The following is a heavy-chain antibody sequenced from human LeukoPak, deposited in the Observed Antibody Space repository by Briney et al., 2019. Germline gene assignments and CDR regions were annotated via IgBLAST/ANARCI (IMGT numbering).Heavy chain of an antibody. CDR2: IIPIFGTA. J-gene: IGHJ4*02. CDR1: GGTFSSYA. CDR3: AGRYSSGWYVFDY. Sequence: SVKVSCKASGGTFSSYAISWVRQAPGQGLGWMGGIIPIFGTANYAQKFQGRVTITADKSTSTAYMELSSLRSEDTAVYYCAGRYSSGWYVFDYWGQGTLVTVSS. D-gene: IGHD6-19*01. V-gene: IGHV1-69*06.